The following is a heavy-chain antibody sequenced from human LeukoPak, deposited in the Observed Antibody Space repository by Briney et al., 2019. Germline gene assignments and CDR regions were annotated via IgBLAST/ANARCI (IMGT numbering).Heavy chain of an antibody. D-gene: IGHD2-21*01. CDR3: ARIARATSNFDF. Sequence: GGSLRLSCAASGFTFSDNYMSWIRQAPGKGLEWVAFISSSGYSIYYADSVKGRFSISRDNAKNSLYLQMNSLRADDTAVYYCARIARATSNFDFWGQGTLVTVSS. CDR1: GFTFSDNY. V-gene: IGHV3-11*01. J-gene: IGHJ4*02. CDR2: ISSSGYSI.